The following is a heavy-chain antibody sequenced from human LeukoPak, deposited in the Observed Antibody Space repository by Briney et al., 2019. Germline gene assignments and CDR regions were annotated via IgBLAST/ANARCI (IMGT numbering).Heavy chain of an antibody. CDR1: GGTFTNYA. V-gene: IGHV1-69*04. D-gene: IGHD3-9*01. CDR2: IIPILDMT. CDR3: AGGGGVDILTGFQY. J-gene: IGHJ4*02. Sequence: SVKVSCKASGGTFTNYAINWVRQAPGQGLEWMGRIIPILDMTNHAQKFQGRVTITADQSTSTAYMELSSLRSEDTAVYSCAGGGGVDILTGFQYWGQGTLVTVSS.